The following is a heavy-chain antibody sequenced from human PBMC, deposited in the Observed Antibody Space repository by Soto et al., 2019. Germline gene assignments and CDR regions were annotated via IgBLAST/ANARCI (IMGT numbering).Heavy chain of an antibody. CDR3: ARDSAISGFGELNWFDP. D-gene: IGHD3-10*01. J-gene: IGHJ5*02. CDR2: INPSGGST. CDR1: GYTFTSYY. Sequence: QVQLVQSGAEVKKPGASVKVSCKASGYTFTSYYMHWVRQAPGQGLEWMGIINPSGGSTSYAQNFQGRVTRTRDTSTSTGYMELSSLRSEDTAVYYCARDSAISGFGELNWFDPWGQGTLVTVSS. V-gene: IGHV1-46*01.